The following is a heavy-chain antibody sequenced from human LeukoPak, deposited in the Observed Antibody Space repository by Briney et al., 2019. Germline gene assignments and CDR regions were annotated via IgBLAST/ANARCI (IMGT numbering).Heavy chain of an antibody. V-gene: IGHV3-15*01. CDR2: IKSKTDGGTT. CDR3: ARALPYSSCYDY. J-gene: IGHJ4*02. D-gene: IGHD6-25*01. Sequence: PSETLSLTCAVYGGSFSGYYWSWVRQAPGKGLEWVGRIKSKTDGGTTDYAAPVKGRFTISRDDSKNTLYLQMNSLKTEDTAVYYCARALPYSSCYDYWGQGTLVTVSS. CDR1: GGSFSGYY.